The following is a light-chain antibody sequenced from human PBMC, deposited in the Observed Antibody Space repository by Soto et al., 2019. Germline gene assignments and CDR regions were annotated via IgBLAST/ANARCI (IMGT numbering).Light chain of an antibody. J-gene: IGKJ1*01. Sequence: DIQITQSPPTLSAFLVETVTITCRASQNIRNWLDWYQQKPGKAPKPLIYDASSLKSGVPSRFSGSGSETEFTLTISGLQPGDSATYYCQQYNSYSPTFGQGTKVDIK. V-gene: IGKV1-5*01. CDR3: QQYNSYSPT. CDR2: DAS. CDR1: QNIRNW.